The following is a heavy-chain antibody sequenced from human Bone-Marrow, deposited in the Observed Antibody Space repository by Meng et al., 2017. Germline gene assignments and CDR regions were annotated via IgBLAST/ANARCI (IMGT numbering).Heavy chain of an antibody. D-gene: IGHD3-22*01. CDR2: INTDASIT. Sequence: GESLKISCAASGFTFSSYNMHWVRQTPGEGLVWVSRINTDASITTYADSVKGRFTISRDDAKNTLYLQMNSLRAEDTAVYYCAREGYYYDSSGYYLTPHWYFDLWGRGTLVTVSS. CDR3: AREGYYYDSSGYYLTPHWYFDL. CDR1: GFTFSSYN. V-gene: IGHV3-74*03. J-gene: IGHJ2*01.